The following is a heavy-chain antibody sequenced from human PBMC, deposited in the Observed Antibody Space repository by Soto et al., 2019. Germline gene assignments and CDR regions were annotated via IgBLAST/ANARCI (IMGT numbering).Heavy chain of an antibody. CDR2: ISYDGSNK. Sequence: GGSLRLSCAASGFTFSSYAMHRVRQAPGKGLEWVAVISYDGSNKYYADSVKGRFTISRDNSKNTLYLQMNSLRAEDTAVYYCASPAAPGYYGSGSYRPSFDYWGQETLVTVSS. J-gene: IGHJ4*02. CDR1: GFTFSSYA. CDR3: ASPAAPGYYGSGSYRPSFDY. V-gene: IGHV3-30-3*01. D-gene: IGHD3-10*01.